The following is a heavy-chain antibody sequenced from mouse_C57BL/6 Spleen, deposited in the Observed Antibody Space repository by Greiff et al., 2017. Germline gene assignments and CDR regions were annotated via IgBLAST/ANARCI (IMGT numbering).Heavy chain of an antibody. Sequence: QVQLQQPGTELVKPGASVKLSCKASGYTFTSYWMHWVKQRPGQGLEWIGNIKPSNGGTNYNEKFKSKATLTVDKSSSTAYMQLSSLTSEDSAVYYCARGRGYGKGTYYYAMDYWGQGTSVTVSS. J-gene: IGHJ4*01. CDR3: ARGRGYGKGTYYYAMDY. CDR2: IKPSNGGT. V-gene: IGHV1-53*01. CDR1: GYTFTSYW. D-gene: IGHD2-10*02.